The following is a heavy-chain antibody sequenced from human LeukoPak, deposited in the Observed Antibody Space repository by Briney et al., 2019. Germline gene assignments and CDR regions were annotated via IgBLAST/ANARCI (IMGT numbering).Heavy chain of an antibody. J-gene: IGHJ4*02. Sequence: GGSLRLSCAASGFTFSSYAMSWVRQAPGKGLEWVSAISGSGGSTYYADSVKGRFTISRDNSKNTLYLQMNSLRAEDTAVYYCAKDSRSIVATSDSDYWGQGTLVTVSS. CDR2: ISGSGGST. V-gene: IGHV3-23*01. CDR3: AKDSRSIVATSDSDY. D-gene: IGHD5-12*01. CDR1: GFTFSSYA.